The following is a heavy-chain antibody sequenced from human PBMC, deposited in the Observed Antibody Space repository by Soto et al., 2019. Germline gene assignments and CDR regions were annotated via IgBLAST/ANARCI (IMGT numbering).Heavy chain of an antibody. V-gene: IGHV3-48*01. D-gene: IGHD3-22*01. J-gene: IGHJ4*02. CDR2: ISSNSGTM. CDR1: GFTFSSYS. CDR3: ARDRFYYGSSGYYYFDY. Sequence: GGSLRLSCAASGFTFSSYSMNWVRQAPWKGLEWVSYISSNSGTMYYADSVKGRFTISRDNAKNSLYLQMNSLRAEDTAVYYCARDRFYYGSSGYYYFDYWGQGTLVTVSS.